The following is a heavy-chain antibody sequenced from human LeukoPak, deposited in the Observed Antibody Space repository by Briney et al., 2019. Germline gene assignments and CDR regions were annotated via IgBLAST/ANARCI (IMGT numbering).Heavy chain of an antibody. CDR1: GGSISSGGYY. Sequence: SETLSLTCTVSGGSISSGGYYWSWIRQPPGKGLEWIGYIYHSGSTYYNPSLKSRVTISVDRSKNQFSLKLSSVTAADTAVYYCARHALTRSSTSPTSSRGVDYWGQGTLVTVSS. CDR3: ARHALTRSSTSPTSSRGVDY. CDR2: IYHSGST. J-gene: IGHJ4*02. V-gene: IGHV4-30-2*01. D-gene: IGHD2-2*01.